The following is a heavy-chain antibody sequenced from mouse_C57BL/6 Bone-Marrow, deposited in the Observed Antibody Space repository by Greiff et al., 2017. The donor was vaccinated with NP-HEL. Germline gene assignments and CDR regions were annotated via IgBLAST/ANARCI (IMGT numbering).Heavy chain of an antibody. CDR2: INPYNGDT. V-gene: IGHV1-20*01. CDR3: ARDYYYGSSYGY. D-gene: IGHD1-1*01. CDR1: GYSFTGYF. J-gene: IGHJ2*01. Sequence: VQLKESGPELVKPGDSVKISCKASGYSFTGYFMNWVMQSHGKSLEWIGRINPYNGDTFYNQKFKGKATLTVDKSSSTAHMELRSLTSEDSAVYYCARDYYYGSSYGYWGQGTTLTVSS.